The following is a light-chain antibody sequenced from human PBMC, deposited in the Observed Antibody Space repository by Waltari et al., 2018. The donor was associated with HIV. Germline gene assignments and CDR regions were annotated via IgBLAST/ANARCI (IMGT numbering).Light chain of an antibody. V-gene: IGLV2-14*03. J-gene: IGLJ1*01. CDR2: AVS. Sequence: QSALTQPASVSGSPGQSITISCTGTSSAVGGYNSVSWYQLHPGKAPKLMIYAVSNRASGGAIRVSVSKSDNTASLTISGRQAEDEADYYCSSYTSTSTVYVFGTGTEVTVL. CDR3: SSYTSTSTVYV. CDR1: SSAVGGYNS.